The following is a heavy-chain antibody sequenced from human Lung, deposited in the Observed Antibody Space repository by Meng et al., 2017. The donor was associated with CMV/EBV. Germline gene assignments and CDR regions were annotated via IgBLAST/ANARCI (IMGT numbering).Heavy chain of an antibody. J-gene: IGHJ5*02. Sequence: SETXSLXXTVSGGSISSYYWSWIRQPPGKGLEWIGYIYYSGSTNYNPSLKSRVTISVDTSKNQFSLKLSSVTAADTAVYYCARGGGGFNRGASNWFDPWGQGXLVTVSS. V-gene: IGHV4-59*01. CDR2: IYYSGST. CDR1: GGSISSYY. D-gene: IGHD3-16*01. CDR3: ARGGGGFNRGASNWFDP.